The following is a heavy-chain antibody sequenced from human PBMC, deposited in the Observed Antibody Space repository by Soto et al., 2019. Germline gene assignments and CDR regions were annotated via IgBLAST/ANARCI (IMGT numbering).Heavy chain of an antibody. D-gene: IGHD6-13*01. Sequence: GESLKISCKGSGYSFTSYWISWVRQMPGKGLEWMGRIDPSDSYTNYSPSFQGHVTISADKSISTAYLQWSSLKASDTAMYYCASPYLPGIAAAGTNYGMDVWGQGTTVTVSS. CDR3: ASPYLPGIAAAGTNYGMDV. CDR1: GYSFTSYW. V-gene: IGHV5-10-1*01. J-gene: IGHJ6*02. CDR2: IDPSDSYT.